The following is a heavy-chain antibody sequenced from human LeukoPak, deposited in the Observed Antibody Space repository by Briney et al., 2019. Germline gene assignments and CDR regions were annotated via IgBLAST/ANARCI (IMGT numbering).Heavy chain of an antibody. V-gene: IGHV3-30-3*01. CDR3: ATRTSGAFDF. J-gene: IGHJ3*01. Sequence: GSSLRLSCAASGFTFSNYAVHWVRQAPGKGLEWVALISDDGSNKYYTNSVKGRFTISRDNSKNTLYLQMNSLRAEDTAVYYFATRTSGAFDFWGQGTMVIVS. CDR1: GFTFSNYA. CDR2: ISDDGSNK.